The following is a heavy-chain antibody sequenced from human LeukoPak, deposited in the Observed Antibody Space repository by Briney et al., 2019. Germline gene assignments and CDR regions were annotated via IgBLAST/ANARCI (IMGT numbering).Heavy chain of an antibody. CDR3: TSALNLVLGELLGY. D-gene: IGHD3-16*01. J-gene: IGHJ4*02. CDR1: GFIFSKAW. V-gene: IGHV3-15*01. Sequence: GGSLRLSCAASGFIFSKAWMAWVRQAPGKGLEWVGHIKTEAEDGTTDYAAPVKGRFTISRDDAKSTLYLQMNSLNTEDTAVYFCTSALNLVLGELLGYWGQGTLVTDSS. CDR2: IKTEAEDGTT.